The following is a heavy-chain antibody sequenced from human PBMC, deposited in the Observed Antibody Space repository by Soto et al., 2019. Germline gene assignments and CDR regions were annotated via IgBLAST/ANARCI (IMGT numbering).Heavy chain of an antibody. CDR2: ISGSDGST. J-gene: IGHJ4*02. V-gene: IGHV3-23*01. CDR3: ARSRGYQGVVIPYYFDY. CDR1: GFTFKTFA. D-gene: IGHD3-3*01. Sequence: PGGSLRLSCAVSGFTFKTFAMSWVRQAPGKGLEWVSAISGSDGSTYYADSVKGRFTISRDNSKNTLFLQMNSLRAEDTAIYYCARSRGYQGVVIPYYFDYWGQGTLVTVSS.